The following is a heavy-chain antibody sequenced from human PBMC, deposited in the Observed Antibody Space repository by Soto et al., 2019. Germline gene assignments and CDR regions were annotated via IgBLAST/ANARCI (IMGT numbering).Heavy chain of an antibody. CDR2: ISSSDSTI. D-gene: IGHD3-22*01. V-gene: IGHV3-11*01. CDR1: GFSLSDYQ. J-gene: IGHJ4*02. Sequence: PGGSLRLSCAASGFSLSDYQMSWIRQAPGKGLEWVSYISSSDSTIYYADSVKGRFTISRDNAKNSLYLQMNSLRAEDTAVYYCAGGDSSGYYYLSVVDFWGQGTLVTVSS. CDR3: AGGDSSGYYYLSVVDF.